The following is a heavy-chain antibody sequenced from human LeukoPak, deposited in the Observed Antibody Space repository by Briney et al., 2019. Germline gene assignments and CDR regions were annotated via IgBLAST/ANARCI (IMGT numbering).Heavy chain of an antibody. J-gene: IGHJ4*02. CDR3: ARDSYYYDSSGLYFDY. Sequence: GGSLRLSCAASGFTFDDYGMSWVRQAPGKGLEWVSGISWNGGSTGYADSVKGRFTISRGNAKNSLYLQMNSLRAEDTALYYCARDSYYYDSSGLYFDYWGQGTLVTVSS. CDR2: ISWNGGST. V-gene: IGHV3-20*04. D-gene: IGHD3-22*01. CDR1: GFTFDDYG.